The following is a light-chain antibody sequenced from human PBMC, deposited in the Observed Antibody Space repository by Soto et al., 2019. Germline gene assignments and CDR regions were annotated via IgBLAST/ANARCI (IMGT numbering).Light chain of an antibody. CDR1: QSVSSN. J-gene: IGKJ1*01. Sequence: EIVMTQSPATLSVSPGERATLSCRASQSVSSNLAWYQHRPGQAPRLLIYQTSIRAAGIPARFSASGTGTDFTLTISDVQPEDFAVYYCHQRQSWPRTFGQGTKVDIK. V-gene: IGKV3D-15*03. CDR2: QTS. CDR3: HQRQSWPRT.